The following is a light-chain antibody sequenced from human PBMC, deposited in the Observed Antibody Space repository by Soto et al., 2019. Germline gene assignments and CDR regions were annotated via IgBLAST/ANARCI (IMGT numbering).Light chain of an antibody. V-gene: IGKV3-20*01. Sequence: EIVMTQSPVTLSVSPGEIVTLSCMASQSVSSNLAWYQQRPGQAPRLIIYGASSRATGIPDRFSGSGSGTDFTLTISRLEPEDFAVYYCQQYGSSPRTFGQGTKVDI. CDR3: QQYGSSPRT. CDR2: GAS. J-gene: IGKJ1*01. CDR1: QSVSSN.